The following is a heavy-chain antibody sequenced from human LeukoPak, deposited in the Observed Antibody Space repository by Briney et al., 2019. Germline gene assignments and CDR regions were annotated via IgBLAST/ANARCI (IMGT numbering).Heavy chain of an antibody. V-gene: IGHV1-69*13. CDR3: ARDGVPYYDGSGFYAY. J-gene: IGHJ4*02. Sequence: SVKVSCKASGGTLTNYIISWVRQAPGQGLEWMGRIIPYFGTPTYAQKFQGRITIAAGESTSTVYMDPTSLRSEDTAVYYCARDGVPYYDGSGFYAYWGQGTLVTVSS. CDR2: IIPYFGTP. D-gene: IGHD3-22*01. CDR1: GGTLTNYI.